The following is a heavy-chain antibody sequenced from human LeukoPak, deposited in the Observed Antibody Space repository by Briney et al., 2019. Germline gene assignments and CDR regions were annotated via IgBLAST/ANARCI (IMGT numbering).Heavy chain of an antibody. Sequence: GASVKVSCKASGGTFSSYAISWVRQAPGQGLEWMGWMSPNSGNTDYAQKFQGRVTMTRDTSINTAYMELSSLRSEDTAVYYCARGVGDLGDYWGQGTLVTVSS. CDR2: MSPNSGNT. J-gene: IGHJ4*02. V-gene: IGHV1-8*02. CDR3: ARGVGDLGDY. CDR1: GGTFSSYA. D-gene: IGHD3-16*01.